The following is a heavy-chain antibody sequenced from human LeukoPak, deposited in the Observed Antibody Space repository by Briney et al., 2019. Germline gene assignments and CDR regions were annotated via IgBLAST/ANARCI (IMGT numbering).Heavy chain of an antibody. CDR3: ATGKVLRYFDWLLSYDY. D-gene: IGHD3-9*01. Sequence: RVASVKVSCKASGYTFTSYGISWVRQAPGKGLEWMGGFDPEDGEAIYAQKFQGRVTMTEDTSTDTAYMELSSLRSEDTAVYYCATGKVLRYFDWLLSYDYWGQGTLVTVSS. CDR1: GYTFTSYG. J-gene: IGHJ4*02. CDR2: FDPEDGEA. V-gene: IGHV1-24*01.